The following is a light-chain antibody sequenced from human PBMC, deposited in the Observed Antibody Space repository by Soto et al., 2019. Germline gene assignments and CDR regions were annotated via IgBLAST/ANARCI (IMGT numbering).Light chain of an antibody. J-gene: IGKJ3*01. CDR1: QSVSSSY. Sequence: EIVLTQSPGTLSLSPGERATLSCRASQSVSSSYLAWYQQKPGQAPRLLIYGASSRATGIPDRFSGSGSGTDFTLTISRLEPEDFAVYYCQQYGSSPLVGTFGPGTKVDIK. CDR3: QQYGSSPLVGT. V-gene: IGKV3-20*01. CDR2: GAS.